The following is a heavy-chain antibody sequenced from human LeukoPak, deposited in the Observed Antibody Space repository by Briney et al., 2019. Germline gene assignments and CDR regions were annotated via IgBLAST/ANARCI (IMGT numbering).Heavy chain of an antibody. CDR2: IYYSGST. CDR3: ARLYYGDYWYFDL. Sequence: SQTLSLTCVVSGGSISSYYWGWIRQPPGKGLEWIGSIYYSGSTYYNPSLKSRVTISVDTSKNQFSLKLSSVTAADTAVYYCARLYYGDYWYFDLWGRGTLVTVSS. D-gene: IGHD4-17*01. CDR1: GGSISSYY. J-gene: IGHJ2*01. V-gene: IGHV4-39*01.